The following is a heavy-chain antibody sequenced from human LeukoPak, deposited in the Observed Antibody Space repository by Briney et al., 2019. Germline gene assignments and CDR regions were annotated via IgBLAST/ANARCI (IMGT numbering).Heavy chain of an antibody. Sequence: GGSLRLSCAASGFTFRDYYMTWIRQAPGKGLVWVSYISGGSSYTNYADSVKGRFTISRDNAKNSLYLQMNSLRAEDTAVYYCASRGDTSGYYYFDYWGQGTLVTVSS. CDR3: ASRGDTSGYYYFDY. V-gene: IGHV3-11*03. CDR1: GFTFRDYY. D-gene: IGHD3-22*01. J-gene: IGHJ4*02. CDR2: ISGGSSYT.